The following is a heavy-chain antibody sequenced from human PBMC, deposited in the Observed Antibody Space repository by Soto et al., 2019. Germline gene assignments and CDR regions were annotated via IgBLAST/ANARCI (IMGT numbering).Heavy chain of an antibody. Sequence: SVKVSCKASGGTFSSYAISWVRQAPGQGLEWMGGIIPIFGTANYAQKFQGRVTITADKSTSTAYMELSSLRSEDTAVYYCARTYCTNGVCYWARMDVWGQGTTVTVSS. CDR3: ARTYCTNGVCYWARMDV. CDR1: GGTFSSYA. J-gene: IGHJ6*02. V-gene: IGHV1-69*06. D-gene: IGHD2-8*01. CDR2: IIPIFGTA.